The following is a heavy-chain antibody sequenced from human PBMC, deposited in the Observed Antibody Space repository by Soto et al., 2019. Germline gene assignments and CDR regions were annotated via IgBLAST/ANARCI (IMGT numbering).Heavy chain of an antibody. D-gene: IGHD1-26*01. V-gene: IGHV3-48*01. Sequence: GGSLRLCCAASGFTFSTYSMNWVRQVPGKGLEWVSYISSGSSTIYYTDSVKGRFTISRDNAKNSLYLQMNSLRAEDTAVYYCARSGRYYYYGMDVWGQGTTVTVSS. J-gene: IGHJ6*02. CDR1: GFTFSTYS. CDR2: ISSGSSTI. CDR3: ARSGRYYYYGMDV.